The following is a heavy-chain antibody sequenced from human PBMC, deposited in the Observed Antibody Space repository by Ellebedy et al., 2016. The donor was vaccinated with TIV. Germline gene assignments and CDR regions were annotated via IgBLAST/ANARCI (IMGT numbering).Heavy chain of an antibody. D-gene: IGHD3-10*01. CDR2: IIPILGIA. J-gene: IGHJ4*02. Sequence: AASVKVSCKASGYTFTSYAMHWVRQAPGQRLEWMGRIIPILGIANYAQKFQGRVTITADKSTSTAYMELSSLRSEDTAVYYCARGLGELLFDLYFDYWGQGTLVTVSS. CDR1: GYTFTSYA. V-gene: IGHV1-69*04. CDR3: ARGLGELLFDLYFDY.